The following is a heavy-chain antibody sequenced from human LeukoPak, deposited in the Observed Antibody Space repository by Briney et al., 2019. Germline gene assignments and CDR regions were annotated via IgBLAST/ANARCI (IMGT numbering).Heavy chain of an antibody. CDR1: GFTFSSYG. Sequence: GGSLRLSCAASGFTFSSYGMHWVRQAPGKGLEWVAVISYDGSNKYYADSVKGRFTISRDNSKNTLYLQMNSLRAEDTAVYYCAKDRRIRSSWYGGVDYWGQGTLVTVSS. V-gene: IGHV3-30*18. CDR3: AKDRRIRSSWYGGVDY. J-gene: IGHJ4*02. CDR2: ISYDGSNK. D-gene: IGHD6-13*01.